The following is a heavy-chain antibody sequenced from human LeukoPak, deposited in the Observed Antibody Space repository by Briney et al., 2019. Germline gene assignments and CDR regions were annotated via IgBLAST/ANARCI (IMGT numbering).Heavy chain of an antibody. V-gene: IGHV1-46*01. CDR1: GYTFTSYY. Sequence: ASVKVSCKASGYTFTSYYMHWVRQAPGQGLEWMGIINPSGGSTSYAQKFQGRVTMTRDMSTSTVYMELSSLRSEDTAVYYCARDLGYPDDYSNWGGGLDYWGQGTLVTVSS. CDR3: ARDLGYPDDYSNWGGGLDY. J-gene: IGHJ4*02. D-gene: IGHD4-11*01. CDR2: INPSGGST.